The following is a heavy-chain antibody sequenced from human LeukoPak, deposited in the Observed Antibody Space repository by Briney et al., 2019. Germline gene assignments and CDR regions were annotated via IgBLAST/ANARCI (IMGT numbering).Heavy chain of an antibody. CDR2: ISYDGSNK. CDR3: AKDYDYGDYAADY. Sequence: QPGRSLRLSCAASGFTFSSYGVHWVRQAPGKGLEWVTFISYDGSNKYYADSVKGRFTISRDNSKNTLYLQMNSLRAEDTAVYYCAKDYDYGDYAADYGGQGTLVTFSS. CDR1: GFTFSSYG. J-gene: IGHJ4*02. V-gene: IGHV3-30*18. D-gene: IGHD4-17*01.